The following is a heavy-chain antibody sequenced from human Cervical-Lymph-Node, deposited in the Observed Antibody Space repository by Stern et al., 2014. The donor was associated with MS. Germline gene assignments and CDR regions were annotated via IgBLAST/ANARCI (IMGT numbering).Heavy chain of an antibody. CDR1: GGSLSGYF. Sequence: QVQLQQWGAGLLKPSETLSLTCAVYGGSLSGYFYSWIRQSPRTGLDGIGELHTSGSVSYTPSLKSRLTISLDTSKNQFSLRLTSVTASDTGLYYCTRGETGPRARDWGQGTPVTVS. V-gene: IGHV4-34*01. CDR3: TRGETGPRARD. CDR2: LHTSGSV. J-gene: IGHJ4*02.